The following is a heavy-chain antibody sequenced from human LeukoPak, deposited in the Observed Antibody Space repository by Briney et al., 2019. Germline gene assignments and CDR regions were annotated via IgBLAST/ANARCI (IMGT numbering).Heavy chain of an antibody. J-gene: IGHJ4*02. V-gene: IGHV4-34*01. CDR3: ARSGYSSGWYESV. CDR2: INRSGST. CDR1: GGSFSGYY. Sequence: PSETLSLTCAVYGGSFSGYYWSWIRQPPGKGLEWIGEINRSGSTNYNPSLKSRVTISVDTSKNQFSLKLSSVTAADTAVYYCARSGYSSGWYESVWGQGTLVTVSS. D-gene: IGHD6-19*01.